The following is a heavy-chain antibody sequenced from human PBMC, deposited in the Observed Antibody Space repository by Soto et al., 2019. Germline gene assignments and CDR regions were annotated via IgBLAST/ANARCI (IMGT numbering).Heavy chain of an antibody. Sequence: PSETLSLTCAVYGGSFSDFSWSWIRQSPGKGLEWIGEINPGATTNYNPSLKTRFTMSLDTANNQFSLKLHSVIAADTAVYYCARVLRARAYIYDGSGYSRQNCFDPWGQGTLVTVSS. CDR3: ARVLRARAYIYDGSGYSRQNCFDP. D-gene: IGHD3-22*01. CDR1: GGSFSDFS. J-gene: IGHJ5*02. V-gene: IGHV4-34*01. CDR2: INPGATT.